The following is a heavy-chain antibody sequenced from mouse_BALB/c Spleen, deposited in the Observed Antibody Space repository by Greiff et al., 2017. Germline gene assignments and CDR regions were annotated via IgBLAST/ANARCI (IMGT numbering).Heavy chain of an antibody. Sequence: QVQLKESGAELMKPGASVKISCKATGYTFSSYWIEWVKQRPGHGLEWIGEILPGSGSTNYNEKFKGKATFTADTSSNTAYMQLSSLTSEDSAVYYCARRNWSYYAMDYWGQGTSVTVSS. V-gene: IGHV1-9*01. CDR2: ILPGSGST. J-gene: IGHJ4*01. CDR1: GYTFSSYW. CDR3: ARRNWSYYAMDY. D-gene: IGHD4-1*01.